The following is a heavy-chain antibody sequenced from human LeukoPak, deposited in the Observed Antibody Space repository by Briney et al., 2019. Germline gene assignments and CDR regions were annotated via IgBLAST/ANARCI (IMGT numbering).Heavy chain of an antibody. CDR1: GGSISSYY. V-gene: IGHV4-59*01. CDR2: IYYSGST. D-gene: IGHD1-7*01. CDR3: ARVLELEDAFDI. J-gene: IGHJ3*02. Sequence: SETLSLTCTVSGGSISSYYWSWIRQPPGKGLEWIGYIYYSGSTNYNPSLKSRVTISVDTPKNQFSLKLSSVTAADTAVYYCARVLELEDAFDIWGQGTMVTVSS.